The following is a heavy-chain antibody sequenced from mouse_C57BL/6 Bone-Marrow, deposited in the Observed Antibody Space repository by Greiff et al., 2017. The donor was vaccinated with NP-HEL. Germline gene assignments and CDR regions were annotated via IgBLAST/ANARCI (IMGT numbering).Heavy chain of an antibody. CDR1: GYTFTDYY. CDR2: INPNNGGT. CDR3: ARRGYYGSSGGYAMDY. D-gene: IGHD1-1*01. Sequence: EVQLQQSGPELVKPGASVKISCKASGYTFTDYYMNWVKQSPGKSLEWIGDINPNNGGTSYNQKFKGKATLTVDKSSSTAYMELRSLTSEDSAVYYCARRGYYGSSGGYAMDYWGKGTSVTVSS. V-gene: IGHV1-26*01. J-gene: IGHJ4*01.